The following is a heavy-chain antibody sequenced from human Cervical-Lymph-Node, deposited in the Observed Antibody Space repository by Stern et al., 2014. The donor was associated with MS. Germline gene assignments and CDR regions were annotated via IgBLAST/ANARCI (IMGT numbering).Heavy chain of an antibody. CDR2: TIAIFGTT. Sequence: VQLEESGAEVKKPGSSVKISCKASGGSLTSYGISWVRQAPGQGLEWRGGTIAIFGTTNYAQKFQGRVTITADTSTDTAYMDLTSLRSEDTAVYYCASGLIPRDHYNYYGMDVWGQGTTVTVSS. CDR1: GGSLTSYG. CDR3: ASGLIPRDHYNYYGMDV. J-gene: IGHJ6*02. D-gene: IGHD1-14*01. V-gene: IGHV1-69*06.